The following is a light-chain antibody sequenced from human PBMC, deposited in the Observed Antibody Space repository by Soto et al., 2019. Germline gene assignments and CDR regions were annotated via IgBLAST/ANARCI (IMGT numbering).Light chain of an antibody. CDR3: KQYNSYPVPA. CDR2: DAS. J-gene: IGKJ1*01. CDR1: QSISSW. V-gene: IGKV1-5*01. Sequence: DIQMTQSPSTLSASVGDRVTITCRASQSISSWLAWYQQKPGKAPKLLIYDASSLESGVPSRFSGSGSGTEFTLTISSLQPDDFATYYCKQYNSYPVPAFGQGTKVEIK.